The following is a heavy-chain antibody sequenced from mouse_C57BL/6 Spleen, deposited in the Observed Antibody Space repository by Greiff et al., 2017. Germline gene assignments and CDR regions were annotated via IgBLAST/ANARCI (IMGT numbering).Heavy chain of an antibody. D-gene: IGHD3-1*01. CDR3: ARSGRARGRRGAMDY. CDR1: GYTFTSYW. V-gene: IGHV1-64*01. J-gene: IGHJ4*01. Sequence: VQLQQPGAELVKPGASVKLSCKASGYTFTSYWMHWVKQRPGQGLEWIGMIHPNSGSTNYNEKFKSKATLTVDKSSSTAYMQLSSLTSEDSAVCYCARSGRARGRRGAMDYWGQGTSVTVSS. CDR2: IHPNSGST.